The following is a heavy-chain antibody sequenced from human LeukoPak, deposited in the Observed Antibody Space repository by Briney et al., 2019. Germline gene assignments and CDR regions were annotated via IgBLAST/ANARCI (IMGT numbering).Heavy chain of an antibody. V-gene: IGHV3-30*03. D-gene: IGHD3-22*01. CDR1: GFTFSSYG. Sequence: GGSLRLSCAASGFTFSSYGMHWVHQAPGKALEWVAVISYDGSNKYYADSVSGRFTISRDNSKNKLYLQMNSLRAEDTAVYYCARDSYYYDTSDHYYYYYGMDVWGQGTTVTVSS. CDR3: ARDSYYYDTSDHYYYYYGMDV. J-gene: IGHJ6*02. CDR2: ISYDGSNK.